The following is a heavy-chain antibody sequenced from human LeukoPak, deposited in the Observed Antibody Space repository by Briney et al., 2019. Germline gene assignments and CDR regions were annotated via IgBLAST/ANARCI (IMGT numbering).Heavy chain of an antibody. CDR2: ICYSGST. J-gene: IGHJ4*02. D-gene: IGHD6-13*01. CDR1: GGSVSSGSYY. CDR3: ARDFSSSWYAFDY. V-gene: IGHV4-61*01. Sequence: SETLSLTCTVSGGSVSSGSYYWSWIRQPPGKGLEWIGYICYSGSTNYNSSLKSRVTISVDTSKNQFSLKLSSVTAADTAVYYCARDFSSSWYAFDYWGQGILVTVSS.